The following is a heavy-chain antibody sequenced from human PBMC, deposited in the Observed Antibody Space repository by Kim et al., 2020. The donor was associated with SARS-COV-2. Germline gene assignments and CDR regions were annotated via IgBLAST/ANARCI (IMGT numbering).Heavy chain of an antibody. CDR1: GFTFNDYG. J-gene: IGHJ6*02. D-gene: IGHD6-19*01. CDR3: ARELEIWTMAVLMGVPTYYHGLDV. Sequence: GGSLRLSCVGFGFTFNDYGINWVRQAPGKGLEWISYISRTSGSIYYADSVKGRFTIARDKAEKSVFLQMNSLRDDDTAVYYCARELEIWTMAVLMGVPTYYHGLDVWGQGTTVTVSS. V-gene: IGHV3-48*02. CDR2: ISRTSGSI.